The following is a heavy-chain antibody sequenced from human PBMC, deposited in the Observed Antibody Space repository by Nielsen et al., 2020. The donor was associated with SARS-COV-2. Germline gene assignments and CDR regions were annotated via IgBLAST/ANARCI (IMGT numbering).Heavy chain of an antibody. CDR3: AKVTRWEAPIFDY. CDR1: GFTFSSYG. CDR2: ISYDGSNK. Sequence: LKISCAASGFTFSSYGMHWVRQAPGKGLEWVAVISYDGSNKYYADSVKGRFTISRDNSKNTLYLQMNSLRAEDTAVYYCAKVTRWEAPIFDYWGQGTLVTVSS. V-gene: IGHV3-30*18. D-gene: IGHD5-24*01. J-gene: IGHJ4*02.